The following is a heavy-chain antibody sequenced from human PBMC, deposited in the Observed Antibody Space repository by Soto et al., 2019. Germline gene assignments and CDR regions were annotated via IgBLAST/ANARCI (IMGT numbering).Heavy chain of an antibody. V-gene: IGHV4-39*01. CDR2: IYYSGST. CDR3: ARGDSITIFGVVTNDY. D-gene: IGHD3-3*01. CDR1: GGSIISSSYY. Sequence: TSETLSLTCTVSGGSIISSSYYWVWIRQPPGKGLEWIGSIYYSGSTYYNPSLKSRVTISVDTSKNQFSLKLSSVTAADTAVYYCARGDSITIFGVVTNDYWGQGTLVTVSS. J-gene: IGHJ4*02.